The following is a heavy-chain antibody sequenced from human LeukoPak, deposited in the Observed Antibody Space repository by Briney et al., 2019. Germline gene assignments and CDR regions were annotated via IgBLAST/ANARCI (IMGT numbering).Heavy chain of an antibody. Sequence: GASVKVSCKASGYTFTSYGISWVRQAPGQGLEWMGWISAYNGNTNYAQKLQGRVTMTTDTSTSTAYMELRSLRSDDTAVYYCARDGTGYYYDSSGYPNKFDYWGQGTLVTVSS. CDR3: ARDGTGYYYDSSGYPNKFDY. D-gene: IGHD3-22*01. J-gene: IGHJ4*02. CDR2: ISAYNGNT. V-gene: IGHV1-18*01. CDR1: GYTFTSYG.